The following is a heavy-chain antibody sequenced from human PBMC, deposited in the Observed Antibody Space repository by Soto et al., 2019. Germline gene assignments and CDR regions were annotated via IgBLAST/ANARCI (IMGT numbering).Heavy chain of an antibody. J-gene: IGHJ6*02. D-gene: IGHD2-2*01. CDR1: GFTFSTYS. V-gene: IGHV3-21*01. Sequence: GGSLRLSCAGSGFTFSTYSMDWARQAPGKGLEWVSSISSSSSATCINYADSVKGRFTISRDNAQNSLYLQMNSLRPEDTAVYYCARDGTSTKYYTMDVWGQGATVTVSS. CDR3: ARDGTSTKYYTMDV. CDR2: ISSSSSATCI.